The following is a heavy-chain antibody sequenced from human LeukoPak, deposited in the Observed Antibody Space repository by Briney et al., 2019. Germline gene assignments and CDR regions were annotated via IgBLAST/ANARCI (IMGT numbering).Heavy chain of an antibody. CDR3: ARDHKGGGGYDLGHYYYYMDV. CDR1: GGSISSYY. Sequence: PSETLSLTCTVSGGSISSYYWSWIRQPPGKGLEWIGYIYYSGSTNYNPSLKSRVTISVDTSKNQFSLKLSSVTAADTAVYYCARDHKGGGGYDLGHYYYYMDVWGKGTTVTISS. V-gene: IGHV4-59*01. D-gene: IGHD5-12*01. J-gene: IGHJ6*03. CDR2: IYYSGST.